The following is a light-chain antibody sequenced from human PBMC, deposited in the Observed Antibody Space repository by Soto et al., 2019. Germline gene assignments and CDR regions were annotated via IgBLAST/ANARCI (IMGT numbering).Light chain of an antibody. CDR1: QSVSSY. J-gene: IGKJ1*01. V-gene: IGKV3-15*01. CDR2: GAS. CDR3: QQYNSYWT. Sequence: EIVLTQSPATLSLSPGERATLSCRASQSVSSYLAWYQQKPGQAPRLLIYGASTRATGIPARFSGSGSGTEFTLTISSLQPDDLATYYCQQYNSYWTFGQGTKVDIK.